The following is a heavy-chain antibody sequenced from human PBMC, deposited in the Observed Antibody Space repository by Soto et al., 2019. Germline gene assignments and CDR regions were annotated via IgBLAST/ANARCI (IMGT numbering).Heavy chain of an antibody. CDR3: VGTGTTDDY. Sequence: SETLSLTCSVSGASVRSGDYYWSCIRQAPGKGLEWIGYIYNSGGSYYNPSLKGRLTISIDTSKNQFSLKLNSVTVADTAIYYCVGTGTTDDYWGRGTLVTVSS. V-gene: IGHV4-30-4*01. D-gene: IGHD4-17*01. J-gene: IGHJ4*02. CDR2: IYNSGGS. CDR1: GASVRSGDYY.